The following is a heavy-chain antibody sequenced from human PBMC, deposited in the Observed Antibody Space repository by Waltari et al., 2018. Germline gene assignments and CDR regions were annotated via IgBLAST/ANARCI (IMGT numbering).Heavy chain of an antibody. CDR2: IRYDGSNK. D-gene: IGHD6-19*01. V-gene: IGHV3-30*02. Sequence: QVQLVESGGGVVQPGGSLRLSCAASGFTFSSYGMHWVRQAPGKGLEWVAFIRYDGSNKDYADSVKGRFTISRDNSKNTLYLQMHSLRAEDTAVYYCAKDGGLLYSNGWYPDYWGQGTLVTVSS. J-gene: IGHJ4*02. CDR3: AKDGGLLYSNGWYPDY. CDR1: GFTFSSYG.